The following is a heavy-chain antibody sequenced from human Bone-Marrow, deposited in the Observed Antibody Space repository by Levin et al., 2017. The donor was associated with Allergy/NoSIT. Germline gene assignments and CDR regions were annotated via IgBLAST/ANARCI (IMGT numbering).Heavy chain of an antibody. CDR3: ARNRMEAYCSGGSCPKYYFDY. CDR1: GGSVSSGSYY. J-gene: IGHJ4*02. V-gene: IGHV4-61*01. D-gene: IGHD2-15*01. Sequence: SETLSLTCTVSGGSVSSGSYYWSWIRQPPGKGLEWIGYIYYSGSTNYNPSLKSRVTISVDTSKNQFSLKLSSVTAADTAVYYCARNRMEAYCSGGSCPKYYFDYWGQGTLVTVSS. CDR2: IYYSGST.